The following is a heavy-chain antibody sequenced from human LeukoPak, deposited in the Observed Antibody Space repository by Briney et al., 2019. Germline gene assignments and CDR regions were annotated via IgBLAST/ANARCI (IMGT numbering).Heavy chain of an antibody. CDR3: AKAQYDSYYYYYMDV. CDR2: ISSSTGTV. CDR1: GFTFSSYE. J-gene: IGHJ6*03. V-gene: IGHV3-48*03. D-gene: IGHD2-2*01. Sequence: PGGSLRLSCEASGFTFSSYEMNWVRQAPGKGPEWVAWISSSTGTVYYADSVKGRFTISRDNAKNSLYLQMNSPRAEDTALYYCAKAQYDSYYYYYMDVWGKGTTVTVSS.